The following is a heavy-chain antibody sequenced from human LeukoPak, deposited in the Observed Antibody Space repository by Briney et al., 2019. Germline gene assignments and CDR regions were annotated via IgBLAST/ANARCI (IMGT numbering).Heavy chain of an antibody. CDR1: GGSISSSSYY. Sequence: SETLSLTCTVSGGSISSSSYYWGWIRQPPGKGLEWIGNIYYSGSTYYNPSLESRVTISVDTSKNQFSLKLSSVTAADTAVYYCASGYSSGWYGPQLNYWGQGTLVTVSS. V-gene: IGHV4-39*01. CDR3: ASGYSSGWYGPQLNY. D-gene: IGHD6-19*01. CDR2: IYYSGST. J-gene: IGHJ4*02.